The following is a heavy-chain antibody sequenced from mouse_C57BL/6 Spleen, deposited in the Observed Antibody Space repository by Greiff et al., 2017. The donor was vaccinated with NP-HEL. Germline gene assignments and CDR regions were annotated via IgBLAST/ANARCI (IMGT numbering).Heavy chain of an antibody. V-gene: IGHV1-82*01. CDR3: ARTYSNYMDY. J-gene: IGHJ4*01. D-gene: IGHD2-5*01. CDR1: GYAFSSSW. Sequence: QVQLQQSGPELVKPGASVKISCKASGYAFSSSWMNWVKQRPGKGLEWIGRIYPGDGDTNYNGKFKGKATLTADKSSSTAYMQLSSLTSEDSAVYFCARTYSNYMDYWGQGTSVTVSS. CDR2: IYPGDGDT.